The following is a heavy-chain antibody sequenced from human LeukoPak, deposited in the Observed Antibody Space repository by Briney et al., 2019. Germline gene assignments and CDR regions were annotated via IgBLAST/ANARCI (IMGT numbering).Heavy chain of an antibody. D-gene: IGHD3-10*01. Sequence: GGSLRLSCAASGFTFSSYWMSWVRQAPGKGLEWVANIKEDGSEHYYVGSVKGRFTTSRDNAKDSLFLQMNNLRAGDTAVYFCARGSGTFYLDFWGQGTLVTVSS. CDR1: GFTFSSYW. CDR2: IKEDGSEH. J-gene: IGHJ4*02. CDR3: ARGSGTFYLDF. V-gene: IGHV3-7*01.